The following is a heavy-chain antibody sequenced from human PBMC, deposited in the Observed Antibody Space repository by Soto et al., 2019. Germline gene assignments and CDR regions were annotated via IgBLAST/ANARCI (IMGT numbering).Heavy chain of an antibody. J-gene: IGHJ6*02. V-gene: IGHV4-30-2*01. D-gene: IGHD5-12*01. CDR1: GGSFTTPGYS. CDR3: AARPYDYYGLDV. CDR2: VYHNTNA. Sequence: PSETLSLTCTVSGGSFTTPGYSWSWIRQGHGKAPEWIVYVYHNTNAYPKPSLKSRVTISLAGAKNQFSLKMTSVTATDTCLYYCAARPYDYYGLDVWGQGTPVTVSS.